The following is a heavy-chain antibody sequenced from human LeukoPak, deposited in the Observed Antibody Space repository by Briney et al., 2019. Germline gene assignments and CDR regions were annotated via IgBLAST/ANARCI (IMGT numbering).Heavy chain of an antibody. J-gene: IGHJ6*03. Sequence: PSETLSLTCTVSGGSISSYYWSWIRQPPGKGLEWIGYIYTSGSTNYNPSLKNRVTISVDTSKNQFSLKLSSVTAADTAVYYCARGGTGTYAFYYYYMDVWGKGTTVTVSS. CDR3: ARGGTGTYAFYYYYMDV. V-gene: IGHV4-4*09. CDR2: IYTSGST. D-gene: IGHD1-1*01. CDR1: GGSISSYY.